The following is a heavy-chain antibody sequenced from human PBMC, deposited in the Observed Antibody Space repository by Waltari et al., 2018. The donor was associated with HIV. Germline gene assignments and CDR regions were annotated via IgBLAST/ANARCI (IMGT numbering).Heavy chain of an antibody. CDR1: GFTFSNHW. V-gene: IGHV3-7*03. Sequence: EVQLVESGGGLVQPGGSLRLSCAASGFTFSNHWMSWVRQAPGKGLGWVANRKRDGSEKYYVDAVKGRFTISRDTAKNSLSLQMNSLRAEDTAVYYCARAPYDSGNEYYFDHWGLGTLVTVSS. J-gene: IGHJ4*02. CDR2: RKRDGSEK. CDR3: ARAPYDSGNEYYFDH. D-gene: IGHD3-10*01.